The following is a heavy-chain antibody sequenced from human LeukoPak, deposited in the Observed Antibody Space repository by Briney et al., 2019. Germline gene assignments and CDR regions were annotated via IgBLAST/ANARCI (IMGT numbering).Heavy chain of an antibody. D-gene: IGHD2-8*01. Sequence: ASVKVSCKATDYTLTSHGISWERQAPGQGLEWMGWISANNDNAKYPENLQGRVIMTTDTSTSTAYMELRSLISDDTAIYYCVDSLYVWGQGTLVTVSS. CDR3: VDSLYV. CDR1: DYTLTSHG. CDR2: ISANNDNA. J-gene: IGHJ4*02. V-gene: IGHV1-18*01.